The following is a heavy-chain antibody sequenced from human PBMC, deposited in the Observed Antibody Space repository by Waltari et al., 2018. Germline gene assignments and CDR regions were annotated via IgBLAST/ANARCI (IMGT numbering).Heavy chain of an antibody. J-gene: IGHJ4*02. CDR1: GGSFSGYY. Sequence: QVQLQQWGAGLLKPSETLSLTCAVYGGSFSGYYLSWIPQPPGKGLEWIGEINHSGSTNYNPSLKSRVTISVDTSKNQFSLKLSSVTAADTAVYYCARGGDGYNGGDFDYWGQGTLVTVSS. CDR3: ARGGDGYNGGDFDY. D-gene: IGHD5-12*01. V-gene: IGHV4-34*01. CDR2: INHSGST.